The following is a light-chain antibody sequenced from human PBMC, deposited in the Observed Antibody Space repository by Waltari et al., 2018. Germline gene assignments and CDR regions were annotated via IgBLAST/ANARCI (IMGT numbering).Light chain of an antibody. CDR1: SGTVTSGHY. CDR2: ETN. Sequence: QAVVTQEPSLTVSPGGTVTLTCGSSSGTVTSGHYPYWFQQKPGQAPRTLIYETNKKHSCTPARFSGSLLGVSAALTLSGAQPEDEADYYCLLSYSVTRRFGGGTTLTVL. CDR3: LLSYSVTRR. V-gene: IGLV7-46*01. J-gene: IGLJ3*02.